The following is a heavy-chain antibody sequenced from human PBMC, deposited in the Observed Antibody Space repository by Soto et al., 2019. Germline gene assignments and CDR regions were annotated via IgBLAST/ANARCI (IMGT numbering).Heavy chain of an antibody. CDR3: AGGTTNYYYGMDV. J-gene: IGHJ6*02. CDR1: GGSISSGDYY. D-gene: IGHD1-7*01. CDR2: IYYSGST. Sequence: QVQLQESGPGLVKPSQTLSLTCTVSGGSISSGDYYWSWIRQPPGKGLEWIGYIYYSGSTYYNPSLKSRVXXSXDXXKNQFALKLSSVTAADTAVYYCAGGTTNYYYGMDVWGQGTTVTVSS. V-gene: IGHV4-30-4*01.